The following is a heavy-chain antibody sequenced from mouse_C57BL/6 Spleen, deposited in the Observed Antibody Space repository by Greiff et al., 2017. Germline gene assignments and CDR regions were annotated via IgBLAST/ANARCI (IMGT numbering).Heavy chain of an antibody. CDR1: GYTFTSYW. CDR2: INPSSGYT. J-gene: IGHJ4*01. Sequence: VQLQQSGAELAKPGASVKLSCKASGYTFTSYWMHWVKQRPGQGLEWIGYINPSSGYTKYNQKFKDKGTLTADKSSSTAYMQLSSLTYEDTAVDYGARRGFHDYGYAMDYWGQGTSVTVSS. D-gene: IGHD2-4*01. V-gene: IGHV1-7*01. CDR3: ARRGFHDYGYAMDY.